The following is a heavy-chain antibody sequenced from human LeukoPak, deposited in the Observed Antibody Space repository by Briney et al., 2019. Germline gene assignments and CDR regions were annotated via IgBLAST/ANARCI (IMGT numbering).Heavy chain of an antibody. J-gene: IGHJ4*02. V-gene: IGHV4-39*07. CDR1: GDSIRSSPYY. CDR2: IYYIGST. D-gene: IGHD3-22*01. CDR3: ARVQALNYYDSSGYYYVLDY. Sequence: PSETLSLTCTVSGDSIRSSPYYWGWVRQPPGKGLEWIGSIYYIGSTHYNPSLKRRVTISVDTSKNQFSLKLSSVTAADTALYFCARVQALNYYDSSGYYYVLDYWGQGTLVTVSS.